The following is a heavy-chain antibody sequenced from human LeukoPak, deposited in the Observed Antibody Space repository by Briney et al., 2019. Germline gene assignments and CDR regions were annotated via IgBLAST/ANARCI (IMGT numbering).Heavy chain of an antibody. CDR2: IYSGGST. CDR1: GFTVSSNY. CDR3: ARDLHSGYDGNY. Sequence: GGSLRLSCAASGFTVSSNYMSWVRQAPGKGLEWVSVIYSGGSTYYADSVKGRFTISRDNAKNSLYLQMNSLRAEDTAVYYCARDLHSGYDGNYWGQGTLVTVSS. V-gene: IGHV3-53*01. J-gene: IGHJ4*02. D-gene: IGHD5-12*01.